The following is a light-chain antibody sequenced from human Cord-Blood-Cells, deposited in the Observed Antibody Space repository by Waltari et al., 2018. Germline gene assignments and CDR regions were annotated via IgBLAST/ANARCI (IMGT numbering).Light chain of an antibody. J-gene: IGLJ1*01. CDR1: SPRSYY. Sequence: SSELTQDPAVSVALGQTVRITCQGDSPRSYYASWYQQKPGQAPVLVILGKNNRPSGIPDRFSGSSSGNTASLTITGAQAEDEADYYCNSRDSSGNHYVFGTGTKVTVL. CDR2: GKN. CDR3: NSRDSSGNHYV. V-gene: IGLV3-19*01.